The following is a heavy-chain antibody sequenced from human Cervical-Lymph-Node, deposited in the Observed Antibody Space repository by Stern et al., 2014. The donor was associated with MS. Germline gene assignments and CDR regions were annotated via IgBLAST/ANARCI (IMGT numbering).Heavy chain of an antibody. D-gene: IGHD5-12*01. CDR2: IFPRDSNT. J-gene: IGHJ4*02. CDR1: GYLFDDYW. V-gene: IGHV5-51*03. CDR3: ARPPATPSGYDRFDY. Sequence: EVQLVESGAEVKKPGESLKISCEASGYLFDDYWIGWVRQMSGRGLELVAIIFPRDSNTRYSPSVQGQVTISAAKSTSTAYLQWSTLKPSNPAMYYWARPPATPSGYDRFDYWGQGALVTVSS.